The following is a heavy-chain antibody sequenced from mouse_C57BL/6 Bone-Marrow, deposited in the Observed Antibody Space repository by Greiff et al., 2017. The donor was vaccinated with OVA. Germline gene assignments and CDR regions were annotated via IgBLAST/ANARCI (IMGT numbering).Heavy chain of an antibody. CDR2: IDPEDGDT. D-gene: IGHD2-4*01. CDR1: GFNFNDYY. J-gene: IGHJ1*03. CDR3: TARYYDYSYWYFDV. Sequence: VQLQQSGAELVRPGASVKLSCTASGFNFNDYYMHWVKQRPEQGLEWIGRIDPEDGDTEYAPKFQGKAIMTADTSSNTAYLQLSSLTSEDTAVYYCTARYYDYSYWYFDVWGTGTTVTVSS. V-gene: IGHV14-1*01.